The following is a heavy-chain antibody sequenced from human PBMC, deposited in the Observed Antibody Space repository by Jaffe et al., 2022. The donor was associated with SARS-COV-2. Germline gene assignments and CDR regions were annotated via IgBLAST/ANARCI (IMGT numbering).Heavy chain of an antibody. CDR2: IYYTGST. D-gene: IGHD3-22*01. V-gene: IGHV4-39*01. CDR3: ARHDPSDSSGYYPLDY. CDR1: GGSISSRDYY. Sequence: QLQLQESGPGLVKPSETLSLTCTVSGGSISSRDYYWGWIRQPPGKGLEWIGNIYYTGSTYYNPSLKSRVTISVDTSKNQFSLKLSSVTAADTAVYYCARHDPSDSSGYYPLDYWGQGTLVTVSS. J-gene: IGHJ4*02.